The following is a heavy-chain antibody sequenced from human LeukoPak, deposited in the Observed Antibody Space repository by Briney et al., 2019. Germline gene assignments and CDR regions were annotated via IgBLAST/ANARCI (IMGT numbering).Heavy chain of an antibody. Sequence: GGSLRLSCAASGFTFSSYAMSWVRQAPGKGLEWVSAISGSGGSTYYAAPVKGRFTISRDDAKNTLYLQMNSLKTEDTAVYYCTTDRTGRRSVECFGWGQGTLVTVSS. CDR3: TTDRTGRRSVECFG. J-gene: IGHJ4*02. CDR1: GFTFSSYA. D-gene: IGHD3-3*01. CDR2: ISGSGGST. V-gene: IGHV3-23*01.